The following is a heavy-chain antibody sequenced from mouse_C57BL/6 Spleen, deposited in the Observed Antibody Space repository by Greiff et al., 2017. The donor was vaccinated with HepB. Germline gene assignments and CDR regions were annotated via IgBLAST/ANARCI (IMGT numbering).Heavy chain of an antibody. V-gene: IGHV2-9-1*01. CDR3: ARKGFYDYDPYWYFDV. CDR1: GFSLTSYA. D-gene: IGHD2-4*01. CDR2: IWTGGGT. Sequence: VHLVESGPGLVAPSQSLSITCTVSGFSLTSYAISWVRQPPGKGLEWLGVIWTGGGTNYNSALKSRLSISKDNSKSQVFLKMNSLQTDDTARYYCARKGFYDYDPYWYFDVWGTGTTVTVSS. J-gene: IGHJ1*03.